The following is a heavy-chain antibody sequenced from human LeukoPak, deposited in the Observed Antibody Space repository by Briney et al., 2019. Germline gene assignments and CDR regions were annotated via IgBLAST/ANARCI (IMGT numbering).Heavy chain of an antibody. J-gene: IGHJ4*02. Sequence: SETLSLTCTVSGGSISGYYWNWIRQPPGKGLEWIGYIYNSGSSTIYNPSLQSRVTISVDMSKNQFSLRLSSVTAADTAVYFCVRDRELTYWGQGILVTVSS. CDR3: VRDRELTY. CDR1: GGSISGYY. D-gene: IGHD3-10*01. CDR2: IYNSGSST. V-gene: IGHV4-59*01.